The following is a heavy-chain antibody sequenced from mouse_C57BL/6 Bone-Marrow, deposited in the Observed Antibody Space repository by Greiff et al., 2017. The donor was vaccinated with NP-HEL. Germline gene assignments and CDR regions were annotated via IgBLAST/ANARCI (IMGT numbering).Heavy chain of an antibody. V-gene: IGHV3-6*01. CDR1: GYSITSGYY. J-gene: IGHJ3*01. CDR2: ISYDGSN. D-gene: IGHD2-5*01. CDR3: AREDSNYVWFAY. Sequence: VQLKESGPGLVKPSQSLSLTCSVTGYSITSGYYWNWIRQFPGNKLEWMGYISYDGSNNYNPSLKNRISITRDTSKNQFYLKLNSVTTEDTATYYCAREDSNYVWFAYWGQGTLVTVSA.